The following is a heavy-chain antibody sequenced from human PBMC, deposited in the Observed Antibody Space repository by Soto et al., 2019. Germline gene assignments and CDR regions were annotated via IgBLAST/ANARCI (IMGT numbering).Heavy chain of an antibody. Sequence: QLQLQESGPGLVKPSETLSLTCTVSGGSISSSSYYWGWIRQPPGKGLEWIGSIYYSGSTYYNPSLKSRVTISVDTSKTQFALKLSSVTAADTAVYYCASRVLVGTETYYYGSGSYYWGQGTLVTVSS. CDR2: IYYSGST. CDR1: GGSISSSSYY. CDR3: ASRVLVGTETYYYGSGSYY. D-gene: IGHD3-10*01. J-gene: IGHJ4*02. V-gene: IGHV4-39*01.